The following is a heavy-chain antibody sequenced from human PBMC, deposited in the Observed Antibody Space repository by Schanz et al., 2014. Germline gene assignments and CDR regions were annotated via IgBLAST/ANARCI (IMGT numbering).Heavy chain of an antibody. CDR1: GFTFSGYA. J-gene: IGHJ4*02. V-gene: IGHV3-23*01. Sequence: EVQLLESGGGLVQPGGSLRISCAASGFTFSGYAMSWVRQAPGKGLEWVSSIVGGGGRTYYADSVKGRFTISRDNSKNTLYLQMNSLRAEDTALYYCAKDGIMVQGVIWERYFDSWGQGTLVTVSS. D-gene: IGHD3-10*01. CDR3: AKDGIMVQGVIWERYFDS. CDR2: IVGGGGRT.